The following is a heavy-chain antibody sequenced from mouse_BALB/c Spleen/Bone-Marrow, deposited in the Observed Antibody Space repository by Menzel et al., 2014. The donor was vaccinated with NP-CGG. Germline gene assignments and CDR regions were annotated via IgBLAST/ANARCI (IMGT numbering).Heavy chain of an antibody. CDR3: TREGDSPFAY. CDR2: INPSNGGT. J-gene: IGHJ3*01. V-gene: IGHV1S81*02. CDR1: GYTFTCYY. Sequence: VQLVKSGAELVKPGASVKLSCKASGYTFTCYYMYWVKQRPGQGLEWIGEINPSNGGTNFNEKFKSKATLTVDKSSSTAYMQLSSLTSEDSAVYYCTREGDSPFAYWGQGTLVTVSA. D-gene: IGHD2-13*01.